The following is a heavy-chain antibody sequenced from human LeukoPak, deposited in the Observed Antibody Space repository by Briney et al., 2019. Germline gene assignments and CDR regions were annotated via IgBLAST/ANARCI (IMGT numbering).Heavy chain of an antibody. CDR3: ARDISYSGVASFDY. CDR1: GFTFDDYG. CDR2: INWNGGST. V-gene: IGHV3-20*04. Sequence: GGSLRLSCAASGFTFDDYGMSWVRQAPGKGLEWVSGINWNGGSTGYADSVKGRFTISRDNSKNTLYLQMNSLRAEDTAVYYCARDISYSGVASFDYWGQGTLVTVSS. D-gene: IGHD1-26*01. J-gene: IGHJ4*02.